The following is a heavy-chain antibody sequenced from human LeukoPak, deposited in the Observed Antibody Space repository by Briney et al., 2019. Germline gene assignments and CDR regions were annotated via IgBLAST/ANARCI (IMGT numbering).Heavy chain of an antibody. CDR2: INRDGSST. V-gene: IGHV3-74*01. D-gene: IGHD3-22*01. CDR3: AKAVVPVISQHYFDY. Sequence: GGSLRLSCAASGIIFSNYWMHWVRQAPGKGLVWVSRINRDGSSTSYADSVKGRFTISRDNAKNTLYLRMNSLRAEDTAVYYCAKAVVPVISQHYFDYWGQGTLVTVSS. J-gene: IGHJ4*02. CDR1: GIIFSNYW.